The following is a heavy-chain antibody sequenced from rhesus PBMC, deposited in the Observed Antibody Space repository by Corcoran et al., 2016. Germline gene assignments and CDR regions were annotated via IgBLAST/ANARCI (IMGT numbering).Heavy chain of an antibody. J-gene: IGHJ4*01. Sequence: QVTLKESGPALVKPTQTLTLTCSPAGFSPSTDFVGVGWIRQPPGKALEWLANICWDNYKYYSSSLRPRLTISKDSSGNQVVLTMTNMDPVDTATYYCVRVDWLKTPNYGTFDFWGQGVVVTVSS. CDR1: GFSPSTDFVG. CDR2: ICWDNYK. D-gene: IGHD1-26*01. CDR3: VRVDWLKTPNYGTFDF. V-gene: IGHV2S1*01.